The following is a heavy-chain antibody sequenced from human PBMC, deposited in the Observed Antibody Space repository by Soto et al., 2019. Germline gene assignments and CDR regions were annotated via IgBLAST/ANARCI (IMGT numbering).Heavy chain of an antibody. J-gene: IGHJ6*02. CDR3: ARVNVNFWELHYYGMDV. D-gene: IGHD3-3*01. V-gene: IGHV3-33*01. CDR2: IWYDGSNK. CDR1: GFTFSSYG. Sequence: GGSLRLSCAASGFTFSSYGMHWVRQAPGKGLEWVAVIWYDGSNKYYADSVKGRFTISRDNSKNTLYLQMNSLRAEDTAVYYCARVNVNFWELHYYGMDVWGQGTTVTVSS.